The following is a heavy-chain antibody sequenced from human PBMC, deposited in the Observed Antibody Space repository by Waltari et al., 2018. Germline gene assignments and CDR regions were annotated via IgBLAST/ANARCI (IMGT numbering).Heavy chain of an antibody. J-gene: IGHJ4*02. D-gene: IGHD3-3*01. Sequence: STNYNPSLKSRVTISVDTSKNQFSLKLSSVTAADTAVYYCARTRRVVKKWNYFDYWGQGTLVTVSS. V-gene: IGHV4-59*01. CDR3: ARTRRVVKKWNYFDY. CDR2: ST.